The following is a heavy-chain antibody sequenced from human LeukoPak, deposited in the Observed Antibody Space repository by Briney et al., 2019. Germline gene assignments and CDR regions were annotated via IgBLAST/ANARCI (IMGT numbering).Heavy chain of an antibody. D-gene: IGHD6-13*01. V-gene: IGHV4-4*02. CDR1: GGSISSSAW. CDR2: VYHSGST. Sequence: SETLSLTCAVSGGSISSSAWWSWVRQPPGKGLEWIGEVYHSGSTNYNSFLKSRVTISVDKSKSQFSLKLTSATAADTAVYYCARDLGSSWFEPLDYWGQGILVIVSS. CDR3: ARDLGSSWFEPLDY. J-gene: IGHJ4*02.